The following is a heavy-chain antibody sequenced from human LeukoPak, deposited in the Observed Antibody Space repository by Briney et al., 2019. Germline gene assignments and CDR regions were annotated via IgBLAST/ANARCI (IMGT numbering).Heavy chain of an antibody. D-gene: IGHD7-27*01. J-gene: IGHJ6*03. CDR2: IYHTGST. V-gene: IGHV4-38-2*02. CDR1: GYSISSGYY. Sequence: SETLSLTCTVSGYSISSGYYWGWIRQPPGKGLEWIGSIYHTGSTNYNPSFKSRVTISVDTAKNQFSLKLSSVTAADTAVYYCARDLPRLLGPIGDPYYYMDVWAKGPRSPSP. CDR3: ARDLPRLLGPIGDPYYYMDV.